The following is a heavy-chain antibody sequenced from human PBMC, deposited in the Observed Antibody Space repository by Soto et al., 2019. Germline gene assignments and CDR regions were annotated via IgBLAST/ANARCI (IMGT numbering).Heavy chain of an antibody. V-gene: IGHV3-48*02. CDR1: GFTFSTYS. CDR2: ISSRSTI. Sequence: EVQLVESGGGLVQPGGSLRLSCAASGFTFSTYSMNWVRQAPGKGLEWLSYISSRSTIYYADSVKGRFTISRENAKNSLYLQMDSLRDEDPAVYYCARATEHWGQGTLVTVSS. D-gene: IGHD2-21*02. J-gene: IGHJ1*01. CDR3: ARATEH.